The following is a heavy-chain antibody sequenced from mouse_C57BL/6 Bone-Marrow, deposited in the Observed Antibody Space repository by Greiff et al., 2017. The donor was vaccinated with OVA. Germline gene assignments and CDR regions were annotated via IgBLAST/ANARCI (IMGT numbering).Heavy chain of an antibody. CDR3: ARRPVAGDYAMDY. V-gene: IGHV5-12*01. CDR1: GFTFSDYY. J-gene: IGHJ4*01. Sequence: EVQVVESGGGLVQPGGSLKLSCAASGFTFSDYYMYWVRQTPEKRLEWVAYISNGGGSTYYPDTVKGRFTISRDNAKNTLYLQMSRLKSEDTAMYYSARRPVAGDYAMDYWGQGTSVTVSS. D-gene: IGHD1-3*01. CDR2: ISNGGGST.